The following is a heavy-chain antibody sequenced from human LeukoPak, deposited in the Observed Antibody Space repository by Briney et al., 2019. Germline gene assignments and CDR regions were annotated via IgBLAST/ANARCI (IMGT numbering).Heavy chain of an antibody. Sequence: GGSLRLSCAASGFTFSSYAMSWVRQAPGKGLEWVSAISGSGGSTYYADSVKGRFTISRDNSKNTLYLQMNSLRAEDTAVYYCAKSRPGESSPSRYFQHWGQGTLVTVSS. CDR1: GFTFSSYA. CDR2: ISGSGGST. V-gene: IGHV3-23*01. D-gene: IGHD6-13*01. CDR3: AKSRPGESSPSRYFQH. J-gene: IGHJ1*01.